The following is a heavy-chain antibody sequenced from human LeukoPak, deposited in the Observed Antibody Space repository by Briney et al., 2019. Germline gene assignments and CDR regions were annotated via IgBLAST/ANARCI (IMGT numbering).Heavy chain of an antibody. J-gene: IGHJ5*02. CDR3: ARGGASAAARRFDP. Sequence: ASVKVSRKASRYIFTSYDINWVRQATGQGVEWMGWMNPNSGNRGYAQRFQGRITLTTNTSVSTAYMELGNLRSEDTAVYYCARGGASAAARRFDPWGQGTLVTVSS. CDR1: RYIFTSYD. V-gene: IGHV1-8*01. CDR2: MNPNSGNR. D-gene: IGHD6-13*01.